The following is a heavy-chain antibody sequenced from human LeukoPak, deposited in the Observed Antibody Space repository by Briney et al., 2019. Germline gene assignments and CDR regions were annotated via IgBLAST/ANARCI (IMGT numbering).Heavy chain of an antibody. D-gene: IGHD2-8*01. V-gene: IGHV4-39*07. CDR3: ARALAAGTNPDY. CDR2: IYYSGST. CDR1: GGSISSSSYY. Sequence: PSETLSLTCTVSGGSISSSSYYWGWIRQPPGKGLEWIGSIYYSGSTYYNPSLKSRVTISVDTSKNQFSLKLSSVTAADTAVYYCARALAAGTNPDYWGQGTLVTVSS. J-gene: IGHJ4*02.